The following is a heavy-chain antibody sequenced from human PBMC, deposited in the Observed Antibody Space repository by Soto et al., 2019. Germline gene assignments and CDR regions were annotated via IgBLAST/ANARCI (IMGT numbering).Heavy chain of an antibody. CDR2: INAGNGNT. Sequence: GASVKVSCKASGYTFTSYARHWVRQAPGQRLEWMGWINAGNGNTKYSQKFQGRVTITRDTSASTAYMELSSLRSEDTAVYYCARVYRPWYFDLWGRGTLVTVSS. V-gene: IGHV1-3*01. CDR1: GYTFTSYA. CDR3: ARVYRPWYFDL. D-gene: IGHD4-4*01. J-gene: IGHJ2*01.